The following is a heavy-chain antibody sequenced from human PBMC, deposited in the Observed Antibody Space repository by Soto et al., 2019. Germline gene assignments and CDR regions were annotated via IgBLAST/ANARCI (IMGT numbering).Heavy chain of an antibody. CDR1: SGSISNHY. D-gene: IGHD6-19*01. V-gene: IGHV4-59*08. CDR2: IHYNGST. J-gene: IGHJ4*02. Sequence: SETLSLTCTVSSGSISNHYLNWIRQPPGKRLEWIGYIHYNGSTNYNPSLKSRVTISVDTSKNQFSLKMNSVTAADTAVYYCATGTGWLTDDWGLGTLVTVSS. CDR3: ATGTGWLTDD.